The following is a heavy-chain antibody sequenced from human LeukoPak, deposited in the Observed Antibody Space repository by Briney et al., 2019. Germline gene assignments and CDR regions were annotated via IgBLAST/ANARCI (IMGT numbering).Heavy chain of an antibody. Sequence: GSVRLSCEASGFDFRNYYMSWVRQAPGKGLEWLANIKDGGTDTNYKDSVKGRLTLSRDNAKNSVYLQMNSLRAEDTAVYYCTRDEGATVATYRFDFWGRGTLVTVSS. J-gene: IGHJ4*02. CDR1: GFDFRNYY. CDR3: TRDEGATVATYRFDF. V-gene: IGHV3-7*01. CDR2: IKDGGTDT. D-gene: IGHD4-23*01.